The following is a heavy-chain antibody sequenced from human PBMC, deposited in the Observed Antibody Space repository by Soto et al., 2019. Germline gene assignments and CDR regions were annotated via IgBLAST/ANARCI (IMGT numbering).Heavy chain of an antibody. V-gene: IGHV3-30*18. CDR3: AKEITVAGDFDY. Sequence: GGSLRLSCAASGFTFSSYSMNWVRQAPGKGLEWVAVISYDGSNEYYADSVKGRFTISRDNSKNTLYLQMDSLRPEDTAVYYCAKEITVAGDFDYWGHGTLVTVSS. D-gene: IGHD6-19*01. CDR1: GFTFSSYS. CDR2: ISYDGSNE. J-gene: IGHJ4*01.